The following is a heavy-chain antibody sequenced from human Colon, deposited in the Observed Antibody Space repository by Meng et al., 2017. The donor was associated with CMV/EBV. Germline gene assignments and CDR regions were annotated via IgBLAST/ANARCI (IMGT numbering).Heavy chain of an antibody. J-gene: IGHJ5*02. D-gene: IGHD2-15*01. Sequence: CCTINWVRQSPGQGLEWLGWINTNTGKPTYAQGFTGRFVFSLDTSVSTAYLQISSLQADDTAVYYCARDFCNAGSCYSGRHSRRFDPWGQGTLVTVSS. CDR3: ARDFCNAGSCYSGRHSRRFDP. CDR2: INTNTGKP. V-gene: IGHV7-4-1*02. CDR1: CCT.